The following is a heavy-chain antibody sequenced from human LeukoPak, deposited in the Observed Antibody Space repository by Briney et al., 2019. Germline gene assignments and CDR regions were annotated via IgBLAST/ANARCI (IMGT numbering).Heavy chain of an antibody. CDR3: ARDRVARTPDY. V-gene: IGHV3-23*01. J-gene: IGHJ4*02. CDR2: ISGSGGSK. Sequence: GGSLRLSCAASGFTFSNYGMSWVRQAPGKGLEWVSGISGSGGSKYYADSVKGRFTISRDNSKNTLYLQMNSLRADDTAVYYCARDRVARTPDYWGQGTLVTVSS. D-gene: IGHD1/OR15-1a*01. CDR1: GFTFSNYG.